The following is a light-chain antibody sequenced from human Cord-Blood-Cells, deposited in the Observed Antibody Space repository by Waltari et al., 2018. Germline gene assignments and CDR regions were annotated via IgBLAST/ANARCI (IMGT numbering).Light chain of an antibody. CDR3: QQYNNWPLT. V-gene: IGKV3-15*01. Sequence: EILMTQTLPTLSVSPGERATLSCSASQSVSSNLTWSQQKPGQAPRLLIYGASTRATGIPARFSGSGSGTEFTLTISSLQSEDFAVYYCQQYNNWPLTFGGGTKVEIK. CDR1: QSVSSN. J-gene: IGKJ4*01. CDR2: GAS.